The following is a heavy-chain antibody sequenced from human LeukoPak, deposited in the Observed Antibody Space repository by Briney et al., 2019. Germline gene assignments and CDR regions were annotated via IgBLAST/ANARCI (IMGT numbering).Heavy chain of an antibody. CDR1: GYTFTGYY. D-gene: IGHD3-16*02. J-gene: IGHJ4*02. CDR2: INPNSGGT. V-gene: IGHV1-2*02. Sequence: ASVKVSCKASGYTFTGYYMHWVRQAPGQGLEWMGWINPNSGGTNYAQKFQGRVTMTRDTSISTAYMELSRLRSDDTAVYCCARDLPGFTIYDYVWGSYRPFDYWGQGTLVTVSS. CDR3: ARDLPGFTIYDYVWGSYRPFDY.